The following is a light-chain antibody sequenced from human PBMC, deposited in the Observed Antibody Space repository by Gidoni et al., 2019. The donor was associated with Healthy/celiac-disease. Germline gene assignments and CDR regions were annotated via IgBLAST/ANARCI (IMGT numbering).Light chain of an antibody. CDR3: QQGYRTLTWT. V-gene: IGKV1-39*01. J-gene: IGKJ1*01. CDR2: AAS. Sequence: DIQMTQSPSSLSASVGDRVTITCRASQSISSYLNWYQQKPGKAPKLLIYAASSLQSGVPSRFSGSGSGTDFTLTISSLQPEDFATYYCQQGYRTLTWTFGQGTKVEIK. CDR1: QSISSY.